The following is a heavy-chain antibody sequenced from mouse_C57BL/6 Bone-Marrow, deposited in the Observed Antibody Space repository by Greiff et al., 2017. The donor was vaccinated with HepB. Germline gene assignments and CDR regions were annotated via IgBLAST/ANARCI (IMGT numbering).Heavy chain of an antibody. V-gene: IGHV1-15*01. Sequence: QVQLQQSGAELVRPGASVTLSCKASGYTFTDYEMHWVKQTPVHGLEWIGAIDPETGGTAYNQKFKGKAILTADKSSSTAYMELRSLTSEDSAVYYCTRKGITTVVGDYGGQGTTLTVSS. CDR3: TRKGITTVVGDY. CDR1: GYTFTDYE. J-gene: IGHJ2*01. D-gene: IGHD1-1*01. CDR2: IDPETGGT.